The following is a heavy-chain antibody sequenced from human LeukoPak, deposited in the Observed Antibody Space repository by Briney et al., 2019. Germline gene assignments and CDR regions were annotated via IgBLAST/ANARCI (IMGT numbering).Heavy chain of an antibody. CDR2: INAYNGHT. D-gene: IGHD4-11*01. Sequence: ASVKASLKASGYTFTSHGITRVRQAPGQGLEWVGWINAYNGHTNYVQNLQGRATMTTDTSTSTAYMELRSLRSDDTAVYYCARGDYNYFDYWAQVKLVTVSS. V-gene: IGHV1-18*01. J-gene: IGHJ4*02. CDR1: GYTFTSHG. CDR3: ARGDYNYFDY.